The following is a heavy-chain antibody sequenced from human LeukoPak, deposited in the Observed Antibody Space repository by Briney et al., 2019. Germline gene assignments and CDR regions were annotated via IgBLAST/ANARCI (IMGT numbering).Heavy chain of an antibody. Sequence: GASVKVSCKASGYTFTSYGIGWVRQAPGQGLEWMGGISTYNGKRNYAQKFQDRVTMTTDTYTSTAYMELRTLRSDDTAIYHCAKNYYYDNTGYWGAFDIWGQGTMVTVSS. CDR3: AKNYYYDNTGYWGAFDI. D-gene: IGHD3-22*01. CDR1: GYTFTSYG. J-gene: IGHJ3*02. V-gene: IGHV1-18*01. CDR2: ISTYNGKR.